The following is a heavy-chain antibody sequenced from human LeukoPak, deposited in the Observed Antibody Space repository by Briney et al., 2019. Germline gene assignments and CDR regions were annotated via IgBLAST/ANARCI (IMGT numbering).Heavy chain of an antibody. D-gene: IGHD2-2*01. V-gene: IGHV4-34*01. J-gene: IGHJ5*02. CDR1: GGSFSDYY. CDR3: ARAGGDVVVPAAMGWFDP. CDR2: INHSGST. Sequence: PSETLSLTCAVYGGSFSDYYWSWIRQPPGKGLEWIGEINHSGSTNYNPSLKSRATISVDTSKNQFSLKLSSVTAADTAVYYCARAGGDVVVPAAMGWFDPWGQGTLVTVSS.